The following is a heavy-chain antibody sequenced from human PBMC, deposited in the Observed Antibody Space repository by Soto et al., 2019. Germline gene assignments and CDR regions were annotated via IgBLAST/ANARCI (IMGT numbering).Heavy chain of an antibody. CDR2: ISGSGGST. D-gene: IGHD3-22*01. CDR1: VFTFSSYA. J-gene: IGHJ4*02. Sequence: QPWWSLRLSCSASVFTFSSYAMSWFRQAPGKGLEWVSAISGSGGSTYYADSVKGRFTISRDNSKNTLYLQMNSLRAEDTAVYYCAKTQDDSSGYYWDYWGQGTLVTVSS. CDR3: AKTQDDSSGYYWDY. V-gene: IGHV3-23*01.